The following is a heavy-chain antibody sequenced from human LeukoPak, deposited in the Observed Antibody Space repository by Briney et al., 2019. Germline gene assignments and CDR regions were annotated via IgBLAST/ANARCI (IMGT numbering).Heavy chain of an antibody. CDR2: ISSSDSYI. CDR1: GFTFSTYS. Sequence: PGGSLRLSCAASGFTFSTYSMNWVRQAPGKGLEWVSSISSSDSYIFYADSVKGRFTISRDNARNSLFLQMNGLRAEDTALYHCARGPTRSSSSWYYDYWGQGTLVTVSS. CDR3: ARGPTRSSSSWYYDY. J-gene: IGHJ4*02. D-gene: IGHD3-22*01. V-gene: IGHV3-21*04.